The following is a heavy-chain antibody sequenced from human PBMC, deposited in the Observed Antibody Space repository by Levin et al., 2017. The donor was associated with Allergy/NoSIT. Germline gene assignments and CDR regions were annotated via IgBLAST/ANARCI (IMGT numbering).Heavy chain of an antibody. V-gene: IGHV3-33*01. CDR1: GFSFSSYG. CDR3: AIDRLSYDFWSGYYGAFDY. D-gene: IGHD3-3*01. Sequence: GGSLRLSCAASGFSFSSYGMHWVRQAPGKGLEWVAVIWYDGSNKYYADSVKGRFTISRDNSKNTLYLQMNSLRAADTAVYYCAIDRLSYDFWSGYYGAFDYWGQGTLVTVSS. CDR2: IWYDGSNK. J-gene: IGHJ4*02.